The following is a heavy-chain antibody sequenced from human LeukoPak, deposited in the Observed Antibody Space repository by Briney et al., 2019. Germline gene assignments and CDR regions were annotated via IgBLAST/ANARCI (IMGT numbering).Heavy chain of an antibody. CDR1: GGSFSGYY. D-gene: IGHD6-19*01. CDR3: ARLAGDYFDY. Sequence: SETLSLTCAVYGGSFSGYYWSWIRQPPGKGLEWIGEMNHSGSTNYNPSLKSRVTISVDTSKNQFSLRLSSVTAADTAVYYCARLAGDYFDYWGQGTLVTVSS. J-gene: IGHJ4*02. V-gene: IGHV4-34*01. CDR2: MNHSGST.